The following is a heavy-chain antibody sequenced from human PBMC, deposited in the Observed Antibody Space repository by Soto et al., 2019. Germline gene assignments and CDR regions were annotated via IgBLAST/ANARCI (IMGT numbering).Heavy chain of an antibody. CDR3: VREDKGWYSPGSCDF. CDR2: ISGSGDRA. J-gene: IGHJ3*01. CDR1: GFTFSNDA. V-gene: IGHV3-23*01. Sequence: GGSLRLSCAASGFTFSNDAMNWVRQAPGKGLEWVSVISGSGDRAYNADSVQGRFTISRDNSKNTLYLQMNSLRAEDTAIYYCVREDKGWYSPGSCDFWGRGTMVTVSS. D-gene: IGHD6-19*01.